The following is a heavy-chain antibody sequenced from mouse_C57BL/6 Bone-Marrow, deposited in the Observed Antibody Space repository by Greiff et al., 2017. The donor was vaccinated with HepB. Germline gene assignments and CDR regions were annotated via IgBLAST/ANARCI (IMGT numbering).Heavy chain of an antibody. D-gene: IGHD1-1*01. CDR3: ARITTVVARHFDY. CDR2: IYPGSGST. CDR1: GYTFTSYW. Sequence: VQLQQSGAELVKPGASVKMSCKASGYTFTSYWITWVKQRPGQGLEWIGDIYPGSGSTNYNEKFKSKATLTVDTSSSTAYMQLSSLTSEDSAVYYCARITTVVARHFDYWGQGTTLTVSS. V-gene: IGHV1-55*01. J-gene: IGHJ2*01.